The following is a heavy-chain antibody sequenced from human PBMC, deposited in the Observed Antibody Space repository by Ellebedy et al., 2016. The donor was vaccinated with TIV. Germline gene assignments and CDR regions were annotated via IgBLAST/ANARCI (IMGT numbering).Heavy chain of an antibody. D-gene: IGHD3-16*02. CDR1: GFTFSDYY. Sequence: GGSLRLSXAAPGFTFSDYYMSWIRQAPGKGLEWVSYISSSGSTIYYADSVKGRFTISRDNAKNSLYLQMNSLRAEDTAVYYCVNYVWGSYRFDYWGQGTLVTVSS. V-gene: IGHV3-11*01. CDR2: ISSSGSTI. J-gene: IGHJ4*02. CDR3: VNYVWGSYRFDY.